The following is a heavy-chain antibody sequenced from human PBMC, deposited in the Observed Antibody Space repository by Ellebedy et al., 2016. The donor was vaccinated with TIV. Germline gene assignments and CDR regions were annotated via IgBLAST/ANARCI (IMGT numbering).Heavy chain of an antibody. J-gene: IGHJ3*01. D-gene: IGHD4-23*01. CDR2: MYYGWRT. CDR3: ARDPVGVGPAFDV. Sequence: MPSETLSLTCTVSGASISTSSYYWGWIRQPPGKGLEWIGTMYYGWRTYYNPSLKTRVTLSIDTSRNQFSLKLTSVTAEDTAIYFCARDPVGVGPAFDVWGQGTMVTVSS. V-gene: IGHV4-39*07. CDR1: GASISTSSYY.